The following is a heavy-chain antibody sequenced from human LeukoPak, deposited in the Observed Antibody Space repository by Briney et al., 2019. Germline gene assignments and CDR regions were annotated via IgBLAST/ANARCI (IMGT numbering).Heavy chain of an antibody. J-gene: IGHJ4*02. D-gene: IGHD3-10*01. CDR3: ARAPHSSAGDDFNY. V-gene: IGHV1-46*01. CDR2: INPSGGGT. CDR1: GYTFTSFH. Sequence: ASVKISCKASGYTFTSFHMHWVRQPPGQGLEWMGIINPSGGGTSYPQKFQGRVTMTRDTSTSTVYMELSSLRSEDTAVYYCARAPHSSAGDDFNYWGQGTRAAVSS.